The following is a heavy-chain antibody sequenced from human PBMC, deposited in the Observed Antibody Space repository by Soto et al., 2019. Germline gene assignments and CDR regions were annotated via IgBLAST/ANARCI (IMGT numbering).Heavy chain of an antibody. V-gene: IGHV1-69*13. D-gene: IGHD3-22*01. Sequence: TVKVSGKASGGTFSSYAISWVRQAPGQGLEWMGGIIPIFGTANYAQKFHGRVTITADESTSTAYMELSSLRSEDKAVYYCARDDSSGYQTYYYYGMAVWGQGTTVTVYS. CDR2: IIPIFGTA. CDR1: GGTFSSYA. CDR3: ARDDSSGYQTYYYYGMAV. J-gene: IGHJ6*02.